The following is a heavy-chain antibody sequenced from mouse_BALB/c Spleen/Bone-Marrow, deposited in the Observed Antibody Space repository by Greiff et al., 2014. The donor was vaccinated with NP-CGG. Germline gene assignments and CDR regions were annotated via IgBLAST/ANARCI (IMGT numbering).Heavy chain of an antibody. Sequence: EVMLVESGGGLVKPGGSLKLSCAASGFTFSSYAMSWVRQSPEKRLEWVAEISSGGSYTYYPDTVTGRFTISRDNAKNTLYLEMGSLRSEDTAMYYCAREEGNFLAYWGQGTLVTVSA. D-gene: IGHD2-1*01. CDR2: ISSGGSYT. J-gene: IGHJ3*01. CDR1: GFTFSSYA. V-gene: IGHV5-9-4*01. CDR3: AREEGNFLAY.